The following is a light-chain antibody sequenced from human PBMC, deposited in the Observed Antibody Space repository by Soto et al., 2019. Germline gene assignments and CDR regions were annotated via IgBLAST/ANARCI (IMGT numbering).Light chain of an antibody. CDR2: QAS. V-gene: IGKV1-5*03. J-gene: IGKJ1*01. CDR1: QSISNW. CDR3: QQYSSYWT. Sequence: DIPMTQSPSTLSASVGDRVTITCRAGQSISNWLAWYQQKPGKAPKLLIYQASALESGVPLRFSGSGSGTEFTLTITSLQPDDSATYFCQQYSSYWTFGQGTKVEI.